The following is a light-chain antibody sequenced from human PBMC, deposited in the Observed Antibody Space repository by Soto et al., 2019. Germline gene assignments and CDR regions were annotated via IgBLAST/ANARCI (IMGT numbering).Light chain of an antibody. CDR3: QHYNSYSEA. Sequence: DIQMTQSPSPLSASVGDRVTITCRASQRIRSGLGWYQQKPGKAPKFLIYDASTLQSGVPSRFSGSGSGTDFTLTISCLQSEDVATYYCQHYNSYSEALGQGTKVDIK. CDR1: QRIRSG. CDR2: DAS. J-gene: IGKJ1*01. V-gene: IGKV1-17*01.